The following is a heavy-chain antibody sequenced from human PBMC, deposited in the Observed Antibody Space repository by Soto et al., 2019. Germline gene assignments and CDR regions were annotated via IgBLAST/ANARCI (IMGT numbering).Heavy chain of an antibody. D-gene: IGHD6-19*01. V-gene: IGHV1-69*12. CDR1: GGTFSRNA. CDR2: ITPMFGTA. Sequence: QVQLVQSGAEVKKYGSSVKVSCKASGGTFSRNAISWVRQAPGQGLEWMGGITPMFGTANYAKRFQGRVTITADESTSTAYMQLSSLRSDDTAVYYCAQTLGLAVAGPGRFDLWGRGTLVTVSS. J-gene: IGHJ2*01. CDR3: AQTLGLAVAGPGRFDL.